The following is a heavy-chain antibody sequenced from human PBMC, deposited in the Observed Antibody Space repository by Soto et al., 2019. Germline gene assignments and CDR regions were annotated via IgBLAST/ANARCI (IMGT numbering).Heavy chain of an antibody. Sequence: QVQLVESGGGVVQPGRSLRLSCAASGFTFSSDGMHWGRQAPAKGLEWVAVIWYDGSNKYYADSVKGRFTISRDNSKNTLYLKMNSLRAEATAVYYCARDFLDPAGGYWGQGTLVTVSS. V-gene: IGHV3-33*01. J-gene: IGHJ4*02. D-gene: IGHD1-1*01. CDR2: IWYDGSNK. CDR3: ARDFLDPAGGY. CDR1: GFTFSSDG.